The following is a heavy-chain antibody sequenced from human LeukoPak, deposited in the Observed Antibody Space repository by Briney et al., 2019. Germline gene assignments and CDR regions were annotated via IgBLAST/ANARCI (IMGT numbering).Heavy chain of an antibody. CDR3: ARSSYYYGADAFDI. J-gene: IGHJ3*02. CDR1: GGSTNNYY. D-gene: IGHD3-10*01. CDR2: IYYSGST. Sequence: PSETLSLTCTVSGGSTNNYYWSWIRQPPGKGLEWIGYIYYSGSTNYNPSLKSRVTISVDTSKKQFSLKLSSVTAADTAVYYCARSSYYYGADAFDIWGQGTMVTVSS. V-gene: IGHV4-59*01.